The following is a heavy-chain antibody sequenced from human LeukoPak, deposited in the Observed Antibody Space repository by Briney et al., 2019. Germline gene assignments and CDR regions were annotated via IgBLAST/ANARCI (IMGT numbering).Heavy chain of an antibody. CDR2: IYYSGST. CDR3: ARHHLGDYFDY. Sequence: SETLSLTCTVSSGSISSYYWSWIRQPPGKGLEWIGYIYYSGSTNYNPSLKSRVTISVDTSKNQFSLKLSSVTGADRAIYYCARHHLGDYFDYWGQGTLVTVSS. V-gene: IGHV4-59*08. CDR1: SGSISSYY. J-gene: IGHJ4*02.